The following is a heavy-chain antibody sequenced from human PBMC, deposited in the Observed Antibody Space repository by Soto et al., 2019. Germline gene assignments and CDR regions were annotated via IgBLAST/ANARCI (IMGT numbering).Heavy chain of an antibody. CDR2: ISAYNGNT. J-gene: IGHJ3*02. V-gene: IGHV1-18*01. CDR3: ARVGSGSYSKSGGAFDI. D-gene: IGHD3-10*01. CDR1: GYTFTSYG. Sequence: QVPLVQSGAEVKKPGASVKVSCKASGYTFTSYGISWVRQAPGQGLEWMGWISAYNGNTNYAQKLQGRVTMTTDTSTSTAYMELRSLRSDDTAVYYCARVGSGSYSKSGGAFDIWGQGTMVTVSS.